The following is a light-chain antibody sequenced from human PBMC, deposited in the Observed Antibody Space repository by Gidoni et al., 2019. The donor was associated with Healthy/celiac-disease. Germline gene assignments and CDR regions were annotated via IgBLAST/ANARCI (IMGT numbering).Light chain of an antibody. CDR1: QGISSD. Sequence: VIWITPSPSLLSASTGDRVTISGRMSQGISSDLAWYQQKPGKAPELLIYAASTVQSGVPSRFSGSGSGTDFTLTISCLQSEDFATYYCQQYYSFPYTFXXXTKLEIK. J-gene: IGKJ2*01. V-gene: IGKV1D-8*03. CDR2: AAS. CDR3: QQYYSFPYT.